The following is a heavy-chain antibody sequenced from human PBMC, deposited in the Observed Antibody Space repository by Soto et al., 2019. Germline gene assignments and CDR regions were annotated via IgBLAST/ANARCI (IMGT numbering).Heavy chain of an antibody. D-gene: IGHD3-9*01. Sequence: ASVKVSCKASGGTFSSYAISWVRQAPGQGLGWMGGIIPIFGTANYAQKFQGRVTITADESTSTAYMELSSLRSEDTAVYYCARSAPFDIYAITPVEFWGQGTLVTVSS. CDR3: ARSAPFDIYAITPVEF. CDR2: IIPIFGTA. CDR1: GGTFSSYA. V-gene: IGHV1-69*13. J-gene: IGHJ4*02.